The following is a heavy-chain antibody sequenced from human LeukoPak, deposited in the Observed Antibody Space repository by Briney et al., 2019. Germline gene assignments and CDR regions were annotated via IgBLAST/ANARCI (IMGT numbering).Heavy chain of an antibody. CDR1: GFTFYA. Sequence: PGRSLRLSCADSGFTFYAMHWFRQAAGKGLEWVSGISRNSGSIGYAGSVKDRFTISRDNAKNSLYLQMNSLRAEDTAVYYCAKGPRVEYSSSSRIYYYYYYMDVWGKGTTVTVSS. D-gene: IGHD6-6*01. CDR2: ISRNSGSI. CDR3: AKGPRVEYSSSSRIYYYYYYMDV. V-gene: IGHV3-9*01. J-gene: IGHJ6*03.